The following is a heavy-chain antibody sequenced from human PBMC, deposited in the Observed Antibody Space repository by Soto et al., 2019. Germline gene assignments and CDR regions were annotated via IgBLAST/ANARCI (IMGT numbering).Heavy chain of an antibody. CDR2: VHTSGST. CDR3: TGDRNNRVWYKY. J-gene: IGHJ4*02. CDR1: GDPISRYH. D-gene: IGHD6-19*01. Sequence: QVQLQESGPGLVKPSETLSLSCTVSGDPISRYHWSLIRQTPGKGLEWIGYVHTSGSTSYNPSLKSRVTISIDTSRKQFSLRLRSVTTADTAVYYCTGDRNNRVWYKYWGQGTLVTVSS. V-gene: IGHV4-4*08.